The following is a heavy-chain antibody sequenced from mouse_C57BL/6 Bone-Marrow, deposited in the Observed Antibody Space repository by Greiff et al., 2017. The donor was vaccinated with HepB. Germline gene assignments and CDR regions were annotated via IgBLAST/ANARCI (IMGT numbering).Heavy chain of an antibody. V-gene: IGHV1-55*01. CDR1: GYTFTSYW. Sequence: VQLQQPGAELVKPGASVKMSCKASGYTFTSYWITWVKQRPGQGLEWIGDIYPGSGSTNYNEKFKSKATLTVDTSSSTAYRQLSSLTSEDSAVYYCARGDGYYTWFAYWGQGTLVTVSA. CDR2: IYPGSGST. D-gene: IGHD2-3*01. CDR3: ARGDGYYTWFAY. J-gene: IGHJ3*01.